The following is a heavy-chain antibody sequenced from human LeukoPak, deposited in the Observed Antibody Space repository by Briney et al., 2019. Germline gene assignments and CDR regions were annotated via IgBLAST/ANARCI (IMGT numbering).Heavy chain of an antibody. CDR3: AGEGHYYDSSGYYYGGEDY. J-gene: IGHJ4*02. Sequence: PSETLSLTCSVSGGSISSYYWSWIRQPAGKGLEWIGRIYTRGSTNYNPSLKSRDTMSVDTSKNQFSLKLSSVTAADTAVYYCAGEGHYYDSSGYYYGGEDYWGQGTLVTVSS. CDR1: GGSISSYY. V-gene: IGHV4-4*07. CDR2: IYTRGST. D-gene: IGHD3-22*01.